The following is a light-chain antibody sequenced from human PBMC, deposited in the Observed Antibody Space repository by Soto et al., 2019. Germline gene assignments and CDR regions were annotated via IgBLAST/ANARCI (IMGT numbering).Light chain of an antibody. CDR1: SGHSSYA. Sequence: QPVLTQSPSASASLGASVKLTCTLSSGHSSYAIAWHQQQPEKGPRYLMRVNSDGRHIKGDGIPDRFSGSSSGAERYLTISSPQSEDEAYYCCQTWGTGTVVFGGGTKLTVL. CDR2: VNSDGRH. CDR3: QTWGTGTVV. J-gene: IGLJ2*01. V-gene: IGLV4-69*01.